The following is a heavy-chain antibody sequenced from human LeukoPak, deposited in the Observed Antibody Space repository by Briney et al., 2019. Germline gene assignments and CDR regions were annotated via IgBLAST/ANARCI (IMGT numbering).Heavy chain of an antibody. V-gene: IGHV4-59*01. CDR3: ARGLTYYDFWSGYYYYYGMDV. D-gene: IGHD3-3*01. CDR1: GVSISSYY. CDR2: IYYSGST. Sequence: PSETLSLTCTVSGVSISSYYWSWIRQPPGKGLEWIGYIYYSGSTSYNPSLKSRVPISVDTSKNQFSLKLSSVTAADTAVYYCARGLTYYDFWSGYYYYYGMDVWGQGTTVTVSS. J-gene: IGHJ6*02.